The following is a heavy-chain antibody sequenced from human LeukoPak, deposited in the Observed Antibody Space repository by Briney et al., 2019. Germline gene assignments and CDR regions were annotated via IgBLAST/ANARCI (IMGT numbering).Heavy chain of an antibody. V-gene: IGHV3-23*01. CDR1: GFTFSSYA. D-gene: IGHD1-14*01. CDR2: ISDAGAIT. J-gene: IGHJ4*02. CDR3: ARGGTTWHGFDS. Sequence: GGSLRLSCAASGFTFSSYAMSWFRQAPGKGLDWVSGISDAGAITYYADSVKGRFTISRSQSTNTLYLQMDSLRAEDTSLYYCARGGTTWHGFDSWGQGTLVTVSS.